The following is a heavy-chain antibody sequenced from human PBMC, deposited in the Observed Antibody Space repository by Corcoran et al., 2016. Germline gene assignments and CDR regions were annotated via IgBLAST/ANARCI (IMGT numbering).Heavy chain of an antibody. CDR1: GYTFTSYD. CDR3: ARARSVAGTRWFDP. J-gene: IGHJ5*02. D-gene: IGHD6-19*01. Sequence: QVQLVQSGAEVKKPGASVKVSCKASGYTFTSYDINWVRQATGQGLEWMGWMNPNSGNTGYAQKFQGRVTMTRKTSISTAYMELSSLRSEDTAVYYCARARSVAGTRWFDPWGQGTLVTVSS. V-gene: IGHV1-8*01. CDR2: MNPNSGNT.